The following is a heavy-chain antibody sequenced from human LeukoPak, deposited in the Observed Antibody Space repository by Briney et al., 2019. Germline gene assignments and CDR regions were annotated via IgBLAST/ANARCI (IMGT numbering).Heavy chain of an antibody. CDR3: AKETYYDFWSGYAAFDY. CDR2: ISGSGGST. V-gene: IGHV3-23*01. CDR1: GFTFSSYA. Sequence: GGSLRLSCAASGFTFSSYAMSWARQAPGKGLEWVSAISGSGGSTYYADSVKGRFTISRDNSKNTLYLQMNSLRAEDTAVYYCAKETYYDFWSGYAAFDYWGQGTLVTVSS. J-gene: IGHJ4*02. D-gene: IGHD3-3*01.